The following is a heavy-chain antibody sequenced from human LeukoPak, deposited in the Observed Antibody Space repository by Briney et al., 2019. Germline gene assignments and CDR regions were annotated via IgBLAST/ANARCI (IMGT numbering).Heavy chain of an antibody. Sequence: PGRSLRLSCAASGFTFSSYAMHWVRQAPGKGLEWVAVISYDGSNKYYADSVKGRFTISRDNSKNTLYLQMNSLRAEDTAVYYCARDTHDYGDYGGVYYYYMDVWGKGTTVTVSS. V-gene: IGHV3-30-3*01. CDR1: GFTFSSYA. CDR2: ISYDGSNK. J-gene: IGHJ6*03. CDR3: ARDTHDYGDYGGVYYYYMDV. D-gene: IGHD4-17*01.